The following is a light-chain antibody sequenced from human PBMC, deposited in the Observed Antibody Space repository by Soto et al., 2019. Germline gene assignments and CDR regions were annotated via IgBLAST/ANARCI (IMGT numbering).Light chain of an antibody. Sequence: QSALAQPRSVSGSPGQSVTISCTGTSSDVGGYNYVSWYQQHPGKAPKLMICDVSKRPSGVPDRFSGSKSGNTASLTISGLQAEDEADYYCCSYAGSYTWTFGQGTK. CDR1: SSDVGGYNY. J-gene: IGLJ3*02. V-gene: IGLV2-11*01. CDR2: DVS. CDR3: CSYAGSYTWT.